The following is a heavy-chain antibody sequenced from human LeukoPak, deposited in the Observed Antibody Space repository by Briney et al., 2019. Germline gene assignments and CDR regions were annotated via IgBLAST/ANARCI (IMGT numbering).Heavy chain of an antibody. D-gene: IGHD3-10*01. J-gene: IGHJ5*02. V-gene: IGHV4-34*01. CDR2: INHSGST. Sequence: NASETLSLTCAVYGGSFSGYYWSWIRQPPGKGLEWIGEINHSGSTNYNPSLKSRVTISVDTSKNQFSLKLSSVTAADTAVYYCASKPLRRYYYGSGSYNEPWGQGTPVTVSS. CDR1: GGSFSGYY. CDR3: ASKPLRRYYYGSGSYNEP.